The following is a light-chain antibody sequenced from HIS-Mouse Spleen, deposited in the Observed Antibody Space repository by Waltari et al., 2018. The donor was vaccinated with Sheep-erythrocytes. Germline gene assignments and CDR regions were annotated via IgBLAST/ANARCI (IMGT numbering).Light chain of an antibody. CDR1: KLGDKY. CDR3: QAWDSSSWV. V-gene: IGLV3-1*01. J-gene: IGLJ3*02. CDR2: QDS. Sequence: SYELTQPPSVSVSPGQTASITCSGDKLGDKYACWYQQKPGQSPVLVIYQDSKRPSGIPELFSGANSGNPATLTISGTQAMDEADYYCQAWDSSSWVFGGGTKLTVL.